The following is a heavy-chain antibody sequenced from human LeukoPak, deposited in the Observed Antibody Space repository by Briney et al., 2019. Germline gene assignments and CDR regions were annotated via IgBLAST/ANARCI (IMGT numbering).Heavy chain of an antibody. CDR1: GYTFTIYY. D-gene: IGHD2-8*01. CDR2: INPSGGST. CDR3: GCMLSEQIDY. V-gene: IGHV1-46*01. Sequence: ASVKVSCKASGYTFTIYYMHWVRQAPGQGLEWMGIINPSGGSTSYAQKFQGRVTMTRDTSTSTVYMELSSLRSEDTAVYYCGCMLSEQIDYWGQGTLVTVSS. J-gene: IGHJ4*02.